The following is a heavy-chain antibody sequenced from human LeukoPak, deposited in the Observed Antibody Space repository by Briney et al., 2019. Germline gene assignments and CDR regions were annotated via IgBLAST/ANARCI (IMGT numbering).Heavy chain of an antibody. CDR2: IYPGGST. V-gene: IGHV3-53*01. J-gene: IGHJ4*02. CDR3: GRLMYANGWVFDS. Sequence: PGGSLRLSCAASGFSVSSEYMNWVRQAPGKGLEWVSVIYPGGSTYYADSVKGRFFISRDNSKNTVYLQMNSLRAEETAVYYCGRLMYANGWVFDSWGQGTLVTVSS. CDR1: GFSVSSEY. D-gene: IGHD2-8*01.